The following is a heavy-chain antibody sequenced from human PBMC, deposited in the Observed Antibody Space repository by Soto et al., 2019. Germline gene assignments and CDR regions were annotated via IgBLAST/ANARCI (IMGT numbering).Heavy chain of an antibody. CDR1: GFTFSSYD. V-gene: IGHV3-13*01. CDR3: ARAEVVRGVMGGMDV. Sequence: PGGSLRLSCAASGFTFSSYDMHWVRQATGKGLEWVSAIGTAGDTYYPGSVKGRFTISRENAKNSLYLQMNSLRAGDTAVYYCARAEVVRGVMGGMDVWGQGTTVTVSS. J-gene: IGHJ6*02. CDR2: IGTAGDT. D-gene: IGHD3-10*01.